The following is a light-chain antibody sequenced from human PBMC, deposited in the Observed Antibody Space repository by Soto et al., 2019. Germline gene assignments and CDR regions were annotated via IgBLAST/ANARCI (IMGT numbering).Light chain of an antibody. CDR1: SSDVGGNNH. CDR2: GVT. Sequence: QSVLTQPASVSGSTVLSITISCAGTSSDVGGNNHVSWYQQHPGKAPKLIIYGVTNRPSGVSYRFSGSKSGNTASLTISGLQAEDEADYYCNSFAGSRGYVFGTGTKVTVL. J-gene: IGLJ1*01. V-gene: IGLV2-14*01. CDR3: NSFAGSRGYV.